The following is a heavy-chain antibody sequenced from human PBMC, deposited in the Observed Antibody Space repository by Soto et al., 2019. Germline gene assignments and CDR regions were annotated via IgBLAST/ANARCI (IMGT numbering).Heavy chain of an antibody. D-gene: IGHD6-13*01. CDR2: ISGIGGST. V-gene: IGHV3-23*01. J-gene: IGHJ4*02. CDR1: GFTFTDYA. CDR3: ARGSSGYISSWYYFDY. Sequence: GGSLRLSCAASGFTFTDYALSWVRQAPGKGLEWVATISGIGGSTYLADSVRGRLSISRDNSKNTVSLLMNSLRAEDTAVYFCARGSSGYISSWYYFDYWGRGTLVTVSS.